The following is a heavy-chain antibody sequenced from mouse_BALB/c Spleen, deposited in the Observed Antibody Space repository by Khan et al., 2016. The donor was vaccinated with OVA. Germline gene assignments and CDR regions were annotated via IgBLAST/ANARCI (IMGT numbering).Heavy chain of an antibody. CDR2: INPSTGYT. CDR3: TRRGLEGIFAY. J-gene: IGHJ3*01. D-gene: IGHD4-1*01. V-gene: IGHV1-7*01. CDR1: GYTFTTYW. Sequence: QVRLQQSGAELAKPGASVKMSCKASGYTFTTYWMHWIKQRPGQGLEWIGYINPSTGYTEYNQKFKDKATLTTDKSSSTAYMQLSSLTFEDSAVYYCTRRGLEGIFAYWGQGTLVTVSA.